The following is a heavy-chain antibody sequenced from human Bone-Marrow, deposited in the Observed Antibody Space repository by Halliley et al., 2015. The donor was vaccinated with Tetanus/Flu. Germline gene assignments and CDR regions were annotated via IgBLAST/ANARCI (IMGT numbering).Heavy chain of an antibody. J-gene: IGHJ6*02. CDR2: INHSGRT. CDR3: ARTVKGVITDYQYFATDV. V-gene: IGHV4-34*01. CDR1: GGSLSGYY. Sequence: TLSLTCAVYGGSLSGYYWTWIRQRPGKGLEWIGEINHSGRTNYNPSFQSRVSISLDMSKNQISVRVTSVTAADTATYYCARTVKGVITDYQYFATDVWGQGTTVTVSS. D-gene: IGHD3-22*01.